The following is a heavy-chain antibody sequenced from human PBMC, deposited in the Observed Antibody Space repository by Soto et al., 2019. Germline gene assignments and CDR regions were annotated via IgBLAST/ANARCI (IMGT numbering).Heavy chain of an antibody. J-gene: IGHJ5*02. CDR3: AKGRPDYYDSSGYYYWFDP. V-gene: IGHV3-23*01. Sequence: LRLSCAASGFTFSSYAMSWVRQAPGKGLEWVSAISGSGGSTYYADSVKGRFTISRDNSKNTLYLQMNSLRAEDTAVYYCAKGRPDYYDSSGYYYWFDPWGQGTLVTVSS. D-gene: IGHD3-22*01. CDR2: ISGSGGST. CDR1: GFTFSSYA.